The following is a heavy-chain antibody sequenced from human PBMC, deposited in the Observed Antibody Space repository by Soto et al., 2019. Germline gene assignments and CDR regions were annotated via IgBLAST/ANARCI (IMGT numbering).Heavy chain of an antibody. CDR2: IYYSGST. J-gene: IGHJ4*02. D-gene: IGHD4-17*01. Sequence: QVQLQESGPGLVKPSQTLSLTCTVSGGSISSGGYYWSWIRQHPGKGLEWIGYIYYSGSTYYNPSLKRRVTXXVXTXXNQFSPKLSSVTAADTAVYYCATNARLRGRGGFDYWGQGTLVTVSS. CDR3: ATNARLRGRGGFDY. CDR1: GGSISSGGYY. V-gene: IGHV4-31*03.